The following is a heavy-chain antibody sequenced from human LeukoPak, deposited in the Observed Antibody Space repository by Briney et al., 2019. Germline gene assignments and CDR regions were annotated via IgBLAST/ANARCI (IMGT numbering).Heavy chain of an antibody. V-gene: IGHV3-23*01. CDR2: ISNSGGNT. CDR1: EFTFSTSA. Sequence: QPGGSLRLSCAASEFTFSTSAMNWVRQAPGKGLEWVSGISNSGGNTYYADSVKGRFTISRDNSKNTLYLQMNSLRAEDTAVYYCAKGAAMVRGVPGDWGQGTLVTVSS. D-gene: IGHD3-10*01. J-gene: IGHJ4*02. CDR3: AKGAAMVRGVPGD.